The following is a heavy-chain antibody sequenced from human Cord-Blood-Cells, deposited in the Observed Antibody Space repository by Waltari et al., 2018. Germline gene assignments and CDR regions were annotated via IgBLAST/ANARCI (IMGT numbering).Heavy chain of an antibody. V-gene: IGHV1-2*04. Sequence: QVPGQGLEWMGWINPNSGSTNYAQKFQGWVTMTRDTSISTAYMELSRLRSDDTAVYYCASQGDWGTGAFDIWGQGTMVTVSS. D-gene: IGHD3-16*01. CDR2: INPNSGST. J-gene: IGHJ3*02. CDR3: ASQGDWGTGAFDI.